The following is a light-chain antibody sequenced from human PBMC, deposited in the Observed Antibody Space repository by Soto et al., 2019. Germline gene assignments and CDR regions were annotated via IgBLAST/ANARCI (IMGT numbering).Light chain of an antibody. Sequence: QSVLTQPASVAGSPGQSITISCTGTSRDVGSYYLVSWYQQHPGKAPKLIIYEVAKRPSGVSNRFSGSKSDNTASLTISGLQAEDEADYYCCSYACPISFKIFGGGTKRTGL. J-gene: IGLJ2*01. CDR2: EVA. V-gene: IGLV2-23*02. CDR1: SRDVGSYYL. CDR3: CSYACPISFKI.